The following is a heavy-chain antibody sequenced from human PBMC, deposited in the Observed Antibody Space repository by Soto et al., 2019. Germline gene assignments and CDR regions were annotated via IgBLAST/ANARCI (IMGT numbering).Heavy chain of an antibody. D-gene: IGHD3-22*01. Sequence: GGSLRLSCAASGFTFSSYAMSWVRQAPGKGLEWVSAISGSGGSTYYADSVKGRFTISRDNSKNTLYLQMNSLRAEDTAVYYCANQYDSSGYYHYYFDYWGQGTLVTVSS. J-gene: IGHJ4*02. V-gene: IGHV3-23*01. CDR1: GFTFSSYA. CDR2: ISGSGGST. CDR3: ANQYDSSGYYHYYFDY.